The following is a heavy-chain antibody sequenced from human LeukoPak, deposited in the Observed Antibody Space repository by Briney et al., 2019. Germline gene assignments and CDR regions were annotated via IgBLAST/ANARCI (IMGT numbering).Heavy chain of an antibody. CDR1: GFTFSNYW. Sequence: GGSLRLSCAASGFTFSNYWMIWVRQAPGKGLEWVGNIKKDGSEKQYADSVRGRFSISRDNAQTSLYLQMNSLRAEDTAVYYCARASDPWLQLTWGQGTLVTVSS. J-gene: IGHJ5*02. CDR3: ARASDPWLQLT. D-gene: IGHD5-24*01. CDR2: IKKDGSEK. V-gene: IGHV3-7*05.